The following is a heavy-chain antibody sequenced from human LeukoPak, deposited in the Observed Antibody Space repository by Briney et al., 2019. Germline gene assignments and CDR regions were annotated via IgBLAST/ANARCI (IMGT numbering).Heavy chain of an antibody. CDR1: GYTFTRYG. CDR2: IRAYNGNT. Sequence: ASVKVSCKAYGYTFTRYGISWARKAPGQGHEWMGWIRAYNGNTNYAQNRHSSVTMTTNTSTSTDYMELRSLRSDDTAVEYCARLMGGGLNCFDPWGQGTLVTVSS. CDR3: ARLMGGGLNCFDP. V-gene: IGHV1-18*01. D-gene: IGHD2-8*01. J-gene: IGHJ5*02.